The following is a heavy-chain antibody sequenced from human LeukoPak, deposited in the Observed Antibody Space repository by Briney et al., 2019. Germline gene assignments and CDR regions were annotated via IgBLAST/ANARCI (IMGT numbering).Heavy chain of an antibody. CDR2: ISGSGGST. V-gene: IGHV3-23*01. CDR1: GFTFSSYA. J-gene: IGHJ4*02. CDR3: AKESHSSSWSPVDY. Sequence: GGSLRLSCAASGFTFSSYAMGWVRQAPGKGLEWVSGISGSGGSTYYTDPVKGRFTISRDNSNNTLYLQMNSLRADDTAVYYCAKESHSSSWSPVDYWGQGTLVTVSS. D-gene: IGHD6-13*01.